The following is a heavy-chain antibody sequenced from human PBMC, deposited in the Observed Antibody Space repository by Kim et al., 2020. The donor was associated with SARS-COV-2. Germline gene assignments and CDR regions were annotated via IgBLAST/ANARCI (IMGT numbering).Heavy chain of an antibody. CDR2: INPSGGST. V-gene: IGHV1-46*01. J-gene: IGHJ6*02. D-gene: IGHD5-12*01. CDR1: GYTFTSYY. Sequence: ASVKVSCKASGYTFTSYYMHWVRQAPGQGLEWMGIINPSGGSTSYAQKFQGRVTMTRDTSTSTVYMELSSLRSGDTAVYYLAREGYNDYYYYGMDVWGQGTTVTVSS. CDR3: AREGYNDYYYYGMDV.